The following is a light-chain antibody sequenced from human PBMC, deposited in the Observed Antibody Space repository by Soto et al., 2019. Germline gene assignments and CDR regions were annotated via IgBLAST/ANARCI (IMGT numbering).Light chain of an antibody. V-gene: IGKV1-5*01. CDR1: QSIGGW. CDR2: DAS. Sequence: DIPMTQSPSILSASVGDRVTITCRASQSIGGWLAWYQQKPGGAPKLLIYDASTLQRGVPFRFSGSGSATEFTLTISSLQPDDFAAYYCQQYSTYPLIFGGGTRVEIK. CDR3: QQYSTYPLI. J-gene: IGKJ4*01.